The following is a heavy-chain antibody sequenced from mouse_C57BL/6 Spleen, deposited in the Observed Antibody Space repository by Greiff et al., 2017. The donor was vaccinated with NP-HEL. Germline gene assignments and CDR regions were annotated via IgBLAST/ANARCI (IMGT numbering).Heavy chain of an antibody. CDR3: ARTARITTVVDWYIDV. CDR1: GYTFTGYW. Sequence: QVQLKQSGAELMKPGASVKLSCKATGYTFTGYWIEWVKQRPGHGLEWIGEILPGSGSTNYNEKFKGKATFTADTSSNTAYMQLSSLTTEDSAIYYCARTARITTVVDWYIDVWGTGTTVTVSS. V-gene: IGHV1-9*01. CDR2: ILPGSGST. D-gene: IGHD1-1*01. J-gene: IGHJ1*03.